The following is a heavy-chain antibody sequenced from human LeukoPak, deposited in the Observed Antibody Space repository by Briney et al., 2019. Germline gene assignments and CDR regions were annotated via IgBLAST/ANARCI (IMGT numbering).Heavy chain of an antibody. J-gene: IGHJ6*03. CDR2: IYSGGST. D-gene: IGHD3-3*01. CDR3: AREYYEFWSGYYYYMDG. CDR1: AFTVRSNY. V-gene: IGHV3-66*02. Sequence: GGSLRLSCAASAFTVRSNYTSWVRQAPGKGLEWVSVIYSGGSTYYADSVKSRFTIYRDNSKNTLYIQMNSLRTEDTAVYYCAREYYEFWSGYYYYMDGWGKGTTVTVAS.